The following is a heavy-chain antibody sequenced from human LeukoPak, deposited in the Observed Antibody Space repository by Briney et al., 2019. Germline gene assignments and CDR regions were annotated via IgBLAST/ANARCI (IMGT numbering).Heavy chain of an antibody. J-gene: IGHJ5*02. V-gene: IGHV3-30-3*01. CDR3: ARSGYSYGYGWFDP. D-gene: IGHD5-18*01. CDR1: GFTFSSYA. Sequence: LTGGSLRLSCAASGFTFSSYAMHWVRQAPGKGLEWVAVISYDGSNKYYADSVKGRFTISRDNSKNTLYLQMNSLRAEDTAVYYCARSGYSYGYGWFDPWGQGTLVTVSS. CDR2: ISYDGSNK.